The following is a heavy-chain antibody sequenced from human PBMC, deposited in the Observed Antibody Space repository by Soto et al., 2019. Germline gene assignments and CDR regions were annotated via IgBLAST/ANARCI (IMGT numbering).Heavy chain of an antibody. CDR3: ARRGYCSGGSCYPTPFDY. V-gene: IGHV4-31*03. D-gene: IGHD2-15*01. Sequence: SETLSLTCTVSDGSISSGGYYWSWIRQHPGKGLEWIGYIYYSGSTYYNPSLKRRVPISVDTSKNQFSLKLSSVTAADTAVYYCARRGYCSGGSCYPTPFDYWGPGNLVTVSS. CDR1: DGSISSGGYY. J-gene: IGHJ4*02. CDR2: IYYSGST.